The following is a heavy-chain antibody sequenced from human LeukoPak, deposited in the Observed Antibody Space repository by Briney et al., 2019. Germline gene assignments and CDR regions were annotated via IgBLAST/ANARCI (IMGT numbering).Heavy chain of an antibody. CDR2: ISSSSSYI. D-gene: IGHD3-9*01. Sequence: GSLRLSCAASGFTFSSYSMNWVRQAPGKGLEWVSSISSSSSYIYYADSVKGRFTISRDNAKNSLYLQMNSLRAEDTAVYYCAREIYDILTGSDYWGQGTLVTVSS. CDR3: AREIYDILTGSDY. CDR1: GFTFSSYS. V-gene: IGHV3-21*01. J-gene: IGHJ4*02.